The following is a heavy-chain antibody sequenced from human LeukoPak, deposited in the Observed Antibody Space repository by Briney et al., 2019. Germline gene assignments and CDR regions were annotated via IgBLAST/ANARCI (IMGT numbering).Heavy chain of an antibody. Sequence: GSLRLSCAGSGFTFSSYNMNWVRQPPGKGLEWIGEINHSGSTNYNPSLKSRVTISVDTSKNQFSLKLSSVTAADTAVYYCARWGSSGNDYWGQGTLVTVSS. D-gene: IGHD3-16*01. CDR1: GFTFSSYN. CDR3: ARWGSSGNDY. J-gene: IGHJ4*02. CDR2: INHSGST. V-gene: IGHV4-34*01.